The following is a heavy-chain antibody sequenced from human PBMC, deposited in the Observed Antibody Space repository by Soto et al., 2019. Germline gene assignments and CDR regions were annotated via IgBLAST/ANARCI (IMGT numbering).Heavy chain of an antibody. CDR3: ATRDSSGYYRPNFDY. Sequence: SETLSLTCAVYGGSFSGYYWSWIRQPPGKGLEWIGEINHSGSTNYNPSLKSRVTISVDTSKNQFSLKLSSVTAADTAVYYCATRDSSGYYRPNFDYWGQGTLVTVSS. V-gene: IGHV4-34*01. CDR1: GGSFSGYY. CDR2: INHSGST. D-gene: IGHD3-22*01. J-gene: IGHJ4*02.